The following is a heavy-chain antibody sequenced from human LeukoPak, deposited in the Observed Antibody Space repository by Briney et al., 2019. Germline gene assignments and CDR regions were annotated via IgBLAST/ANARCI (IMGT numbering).Heavy chain of an antibody. J-gene: IGHJ6*02. CDR1: GFTFSNFG. D-gene: IGHD5-18*01. Sequence: GGSLRLSCAASGFTFSNFGMYWVRQAPDKGLEWVAVIWYDGSSKFYADSVKGRFTISRDNSKNTLYLQMDSLRAEDTAVYYCARDQLPSRGYSYGYSYYYYGMDVWGQGTTVTVSS. CDR3: ARDQLPSRGYSYGYSYYYYGMDV. CDR2: IWYDGSSK. V-gene: IGHV3-33*01.